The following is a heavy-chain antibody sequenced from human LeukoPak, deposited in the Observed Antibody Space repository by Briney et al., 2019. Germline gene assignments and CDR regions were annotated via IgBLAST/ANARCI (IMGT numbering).Heavy chain of an antibody. CDR2: ISGSAVST. CDR1: GFTFSRYA. Sequence: GGSLRLSCAASGFTFSRYAMSWVRQTPGKGLEWVSTISGSAVSTYYADSVKGRFTISRDNSKKTLYLQMHSLGAEDTAVYYCARDLAEAPYYWGQGTLVTVSS. J-gene: IGHJ4*02. V-gene: IGHV3-23*01. CDR3: ARDLAEAPYY.